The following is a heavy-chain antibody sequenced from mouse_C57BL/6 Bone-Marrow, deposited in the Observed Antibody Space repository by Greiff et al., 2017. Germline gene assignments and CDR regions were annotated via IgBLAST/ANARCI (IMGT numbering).Heavy chain of an antibody. CDR3: ARDYDYDGIYYAMDY. D-gene: IGHD2-4*01. CDR1: GFNFSDFY. CDR2: SRNKANDYTT. Sequence: EVQGVESGGGLVQSGRSLRLSCATSGFNFSDFYMEWVRQAPGKGLEWIAASRNKANDYTTACSASVKGRFIVSRDTSQDILYLQMNALVAEDTSVYYGARDYDYDGIYYAMDYWGQGTSVTVSS. V-gene: IGHV7-1*01. J-gene: IGHJ4*01.